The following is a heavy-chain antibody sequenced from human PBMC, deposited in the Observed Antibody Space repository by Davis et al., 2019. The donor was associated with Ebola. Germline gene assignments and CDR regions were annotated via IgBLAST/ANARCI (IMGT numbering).Heavy chain of an antibody. V-gene: IGHV5-51*01. D-gene: IGHD1-26*01. J-gene: IGHJ3*01. CDR2: IYPADSAT. CDR1: GYDFPIYW. CDR3: AKGAVGGFDV. Sequence: PGGSLRLSCQGSGYDFPIYWIGWVRQMPGKGLEWMGIIYPADSATRYNPSFRGQITISADKSIKPAYLEWSSLEASDNAMYYCAKGAVGGFDVWGQGTLVTVSS.